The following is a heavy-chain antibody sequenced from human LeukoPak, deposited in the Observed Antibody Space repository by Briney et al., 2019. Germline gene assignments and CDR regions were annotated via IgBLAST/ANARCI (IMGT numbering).Heavy chain of an antibody. CDR1: GFAFSNYA. CDR3: ARAKGPYYYGMDV. J-gene: IGHJ6*02. V-gene: IGHV3-7*01. Sequence: PGGSLRLSCTTSGFAFSNYAMNWVRQAPGKGLEWVANIKQDGSEKYYVDSVKGRFTISRDNAKNSLYLQMNSLRAEDTAVYYCARAKGPYYYGMDVWGQGTTVTVSS. CDR2: IKQDGSEK.